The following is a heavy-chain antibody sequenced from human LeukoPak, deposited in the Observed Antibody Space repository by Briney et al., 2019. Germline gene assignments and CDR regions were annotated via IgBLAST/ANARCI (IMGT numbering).Heavy chain of an antibody. D-gene: IGHD1-26*01. CDR3: ARTQSQSGSYRYYFGY. CDR2: IYYIRNT. V-gene: IGHV4-59*01. Sequence: PGGSLRLSCAASGFTFSSYAMSWIRQPPGGGLEWIGYIYYIRNTNYNPSLKSRVTMSLDPSKNQFSLKLNSVTAADTAVYYCARTQSQSGSYRYYFGYWGQGTLVTVSS. J-gene: IGHJ4*02. CDR1: GFTFSSYA.